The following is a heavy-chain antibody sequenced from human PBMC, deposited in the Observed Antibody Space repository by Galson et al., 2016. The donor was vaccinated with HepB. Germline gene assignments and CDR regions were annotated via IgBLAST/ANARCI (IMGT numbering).Heavy chain of an antibody. CDR1: GYTFTNYY. D-gene: IGHD6-6*01. J-gene: IGHJ6*02. V-gene: IGHV1-46*01. CDR3: ARDLYSSSSGQEGMDI. CDR2: LNPSGTST. Sequence: SVKVSCKASGYTFTNYYIHWVRQAPGQGLEWVGDLNPSGTSTSYAQKFQGRVTVSRDTSTSTVYMELSSLRSEDTAVYYCARDLYSSSSGQEGMDIWGQGTTVTVAS.